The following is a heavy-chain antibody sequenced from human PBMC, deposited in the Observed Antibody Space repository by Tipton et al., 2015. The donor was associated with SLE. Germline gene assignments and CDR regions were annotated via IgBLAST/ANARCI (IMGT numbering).Heavy chain of an antibody. CDR1: RFTFSTYS. J-gene: IGHJ4*02. CDR2: ISSSSSYK. D-gene: IGHD6-6*01. Sequence: SLRLSCAASRFTFSTYSMNWVRQAPGKGLEWVSSISSSSSYKYYADSVKGRFTISRDNAKNSLYLQMNSLRAEDTAVYYCARDFYFSSSGLLDYWGQGTLVTVSS. V-gene: IGHV3-21*01. CDR3: ARDFYFSSSGLLDY.